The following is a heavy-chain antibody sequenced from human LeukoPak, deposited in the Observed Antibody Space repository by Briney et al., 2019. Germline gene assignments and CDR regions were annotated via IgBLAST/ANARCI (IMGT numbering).Heavy chain of an antibody. J-gene: IGHJ6*03. V-gene: IGHV1-69*13. CDR2: IIPIFGTA. Sequence: ASVKVSCKASGGTFSSYAISWVRQAPGQGLEWMGGIIPIFGTANYAQKSQGRVTITADESTSTAYMELSSLRSEDTAVYYCARGIVGAYYYYMDVWGKGTTATVSS. CDR1: GGTFSSYA. CDR3: ARGIVGAYYYYMDV. D-gene: IGHD1-26*01.